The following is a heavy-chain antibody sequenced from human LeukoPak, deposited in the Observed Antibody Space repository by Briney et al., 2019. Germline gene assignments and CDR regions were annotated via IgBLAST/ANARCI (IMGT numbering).Heavy chain of an antibody. CDR3: ARLRLRFLEWFQFDP. J-gene: IGHJ5*02. CDR2: IYYSGST. D-gene: IGHD3-3*01. Sequence: SETLSLTCTVSGGSISSYYWSWIRQPPGKGLEWIGSIYYSGSTYYNPSLKSRVTISVDTSKNQFSLKLSSVTAADTAVYYCARLRLRFLEWFQFDPWGQGTLVTVSS. CDR1: GGSISSYY. V-gene: IGHV4-59*05.